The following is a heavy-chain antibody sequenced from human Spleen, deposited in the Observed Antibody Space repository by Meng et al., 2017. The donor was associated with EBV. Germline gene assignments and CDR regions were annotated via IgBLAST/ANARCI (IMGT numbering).Heavy chain of an antibody. CDR3: ARGLGFGEFAFDY. CDR1: GGLVSSGGYY. D-gene: IGHD3-10*01. Sequence: QVQLQESGPGLVKPSXXLSRTCXVSGGLVSSGGYYWSWIRQPPGKGLEWIGYMYYSGSTYYNPSLESRVAMSLDRSKNQFSLKLSSVTAADTAVYYCARGLGFGEFAFDYWGQGILGTVSS. CDR2: MYYSGST. J-gene: IGHJ4*02. V-gene: IGHV4-30-4*02.